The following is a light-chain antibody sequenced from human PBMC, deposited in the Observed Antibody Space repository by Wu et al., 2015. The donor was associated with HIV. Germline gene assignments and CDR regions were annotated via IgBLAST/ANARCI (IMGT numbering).Light chain of an antibody. V-gene: IGKV1-6*01. CDR1: QDIGND. CDR3: LQEHNYPWT. Sequence: IQMTQSPSSLSASIGDRVIITCRASQDIGNDLGWYQQKPGKAPKPLIYAAYTVQSGVPSRFSGSGSGTDFTLTISSLQPEDFATYFCLQEHNYPWTFGRGTKVEIK. J-gene: IGKJ1*01. CDR2: AAY.